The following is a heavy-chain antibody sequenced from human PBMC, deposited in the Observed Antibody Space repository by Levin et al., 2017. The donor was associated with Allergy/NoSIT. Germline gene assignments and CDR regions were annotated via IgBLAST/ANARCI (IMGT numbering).Heavy chain of an antibody. Sequence: GGSLRLSCAASGFTFSSYAMHWVRQAPGKGLEYVSAISSNGGSTYYANSVKGRFTISRDNSKNTLYLQMGSLRAEDMAVYYCARDLVDDYGDYGDWYFDLWGRGTLVTVSS. CDR2: ISSNGGST. V-gene: IGHV3-64*01. J-gene: IGHJ2*01. CDR1: GFTFSSYA. D-gene: IGHD4-17*01. CDR3: ARDLVDDYGDYGDWYFDL.